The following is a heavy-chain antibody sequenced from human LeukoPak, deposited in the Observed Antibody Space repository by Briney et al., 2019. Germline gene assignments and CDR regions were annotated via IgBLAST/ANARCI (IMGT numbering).Heavy chain of an antibody. CDR3: AKDGGGYCSSTSCQIDY. CDR2: IRYDGSNK. V-gene: IGHV3-30*02. Sequence: GGSLRLSCAASGFTFSSYGMHWVRQAPGKGLEWVAFIRYDGSNKYYADSVKGRFTISRDNSKNTLYLQMNSLRAEDTAVYYCAKDGGGYCSSTSCQIDYWGQGTLVTVSS. D-gene: IGHD2-2*01. CDR1: GFTFSSYG. J-gene: IGHJ4*02.